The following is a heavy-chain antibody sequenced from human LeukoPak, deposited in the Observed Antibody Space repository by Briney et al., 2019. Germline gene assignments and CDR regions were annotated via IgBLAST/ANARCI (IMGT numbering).Heavy chain of an antibody. CDR2: ISGSGGST. J-gene: IGHJ4*02. V-gene: IGHV3-23*01. Sequence: PGGSLRLSCAASGFTFSSYAMSWVRQAPGKGLEWVSAISGSGGSTYYADSVKGRFTISRDNSKNTLYLQMNSLRAEVTAVYYCAKDPKNYYDSSGYYFNYLDYWGQGTLVTVSS. D-gene: IGHD3-22*01. CDR3: AKDPKNYYDSSGYYFNYLDY. CDR1: GFTFSSYA.